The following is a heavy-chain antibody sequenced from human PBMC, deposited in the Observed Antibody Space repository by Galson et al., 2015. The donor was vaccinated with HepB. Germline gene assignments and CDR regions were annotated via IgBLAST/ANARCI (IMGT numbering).Heavy chain of an antibody. Sequence: SLRLSCAASGFTFSSCAMSWVRQAPGKGLEWVSTISGSGASTYYADSVKGRFTISRDNSKNTLYLQMNSLRVEDTAVYYCAKTRGGNDLYYFDYWGQGTLVTVSP. CDR3: AKTRGGNDLYYFDY. V-gene: IGHV3-23*01. CDR2: ISGSGAST. J-gene: IGHJ4*02. D-gene: IGHD1-1*01. CDR1: GFTFSSCA.